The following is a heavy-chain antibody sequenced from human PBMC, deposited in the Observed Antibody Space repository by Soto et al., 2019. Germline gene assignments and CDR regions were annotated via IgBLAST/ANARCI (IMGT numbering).Heavy chain of an antibody. Sequence: EVQLLESGGGLVQPGGSLRLSCAASGFTFSSYAMSWVRQAPGKGLEWVSAISGSGGSTYYADSVKGRFTISRDNSKTTLYLQMTSLRAEDTAVYYCAKARTSSGWYWFDPWGQGTLVTVSS. J-gene: IGHJ5*02. V-gene: IGHV3-23*01. CDR3: AKARTSSGWYWFDP. CDR1: GFTFSSYA. CDR2: ISGSGGST. D-gene: IGHD6-19*01.